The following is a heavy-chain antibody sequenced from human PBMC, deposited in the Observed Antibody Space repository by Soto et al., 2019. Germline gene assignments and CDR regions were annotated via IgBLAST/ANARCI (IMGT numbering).Heavy chain of an antibody. V-gene: IGHV1-3*01. D-gene: IGHD3-9*01. CDR3: ARGPLYYDILTGYLWWFDP. CDR2: INAGNGNT. CDR1: GYTLTSYA. J-gene: IGHJ5*02. Sequence: ASVKVSCKASGYTLTSYAMHWVRQAPGQRLEWMGWINAGNGNTKYSQKFQGRVTITRDTSASTAYMELSSLRSEDTAVYYCARGPLYYDILTGYLWWFDPWGQGTLVTVSS.